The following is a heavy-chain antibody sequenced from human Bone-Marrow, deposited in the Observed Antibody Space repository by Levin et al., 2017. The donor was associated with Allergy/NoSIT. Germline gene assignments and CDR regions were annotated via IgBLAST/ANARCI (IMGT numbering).Heavy chain of an antibody. D-gene: IGHD2-15*01. CDR2: IYPGDSDT. J-gene: IGHJ5*02. CDR1: GYSFTSYW. Sequence: GESLKISCKGSGYSFTSYWIAWVRQMPGKGLEWMGIIYPGDSDTRYSPSFQGQVTISADKSISTAYLQWSSLKASDTAMYYCARLGSGGCSGGSCYSRWFDPWGQGTLVTVSS. V-gene: IGHV5-51*01. CDR3: ARLGSGGCSGGSCYSRWFDP.